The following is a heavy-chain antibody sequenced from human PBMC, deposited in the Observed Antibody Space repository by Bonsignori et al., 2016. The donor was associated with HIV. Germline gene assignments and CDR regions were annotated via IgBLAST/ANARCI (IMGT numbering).Heavy chain of an antibody. D-gene: IGHD6-13*01. CDR2: IIGDGSGA. CDR1: GFTFNSYW. V-gene: IGHV3-74*01. Sequence: GGSLRLSCVASGFTFNSYWMHWVRQPPGKGLEWVSRIIGDGSGADYAESVKGRFTISRDNAKDTLYLQIESLGVEDTAVYYCARAPMATPGKGIDYWGQGTLVTVSS. J-gene: IGHJ4*02. CDR3: ARAPMATPGKGIDY.